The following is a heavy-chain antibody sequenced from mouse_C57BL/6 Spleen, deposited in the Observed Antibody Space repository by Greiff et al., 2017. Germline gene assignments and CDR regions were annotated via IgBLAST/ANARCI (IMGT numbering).Heavy chain of an antibody. CDR3: ARDYGSSYDV. CDR2: IYPGDGDT. D-gene: IGHD1-1*01. V-gene: IGHV1-82*01. CDR1: GYAFSSSW. Sequence: VQLQQSGPELVKPGASVKISCKASGYAFSSSWMNWVKQRPGKGLEWIGRIYPGDGDTNYNGKFKGKATLTADKSSSTAYMQLSSLTSEDSAVYFCARDYGSSYDVWGTGTTVTVSS. J-gene: IGHJ1*03.